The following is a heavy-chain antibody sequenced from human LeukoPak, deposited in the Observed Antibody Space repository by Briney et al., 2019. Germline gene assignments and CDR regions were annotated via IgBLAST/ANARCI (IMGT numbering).Heavy chain of an antibody. CDR1: GFTFSDYY. CDR2: ISGSGSHT. CDR3: ARVGSTVAAGTPDY. V-gene: IGHV3-11*06. Sequence: GGSLRLSCAASGFTFSDYYMSWARQAPGKGLEGLSYISGSGSHTTYADSVRGRFTISRDNAKNSLSLQVNSLRADDTAVYYCARVGSTVAAGTPDYWGQGTLVTVSS. D-gene: IGHD6-13*01. J-gene: IGHJ4*02.